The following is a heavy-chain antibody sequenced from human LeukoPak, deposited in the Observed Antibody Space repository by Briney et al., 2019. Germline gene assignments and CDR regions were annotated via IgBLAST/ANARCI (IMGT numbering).Heavy chain of an antibody. Sequence: VASVKVSCKVSGYTLSELSMHWVRQAPGKGLEWMGGFDPEDGETIYAQKFQGRVTMTEDTSTDTAYMELSSLRSEDTAVYYCATSRSQLRRRGYSYGTFDYWGQGTLVTVSS. CDR1: GYTLSELS. D-gene: IGHD5-18*01. V-gene: IGHV1-24*01. CDR2: FDPEDGET. CDR3: ATSRSQLRRRGYSYGTFDY. J-gene: IGHJ4*02.